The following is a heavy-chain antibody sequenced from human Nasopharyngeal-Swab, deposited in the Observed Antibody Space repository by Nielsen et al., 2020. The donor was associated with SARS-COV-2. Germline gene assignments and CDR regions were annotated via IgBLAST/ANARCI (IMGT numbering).Heavy chain of an antibody. Sequence: GESLKISCAASGFTFSSYGMHWVRQAPGKGLEWVAVIWYDGSNKYYADSVKGRFTISRDNSKNTLYLQMNSLRAEDTAVYYCAKGGYSGYDFGVYWGQGTLVTVSS. V-gene: IGHV3-33*06. CDR1: GFTFSSYG. CDR2: IWYDGSNK. CDR3: AKGGYSGYDFGVY. J-gene: IGHJ4*02. D-gene: IGHD5-12*01.